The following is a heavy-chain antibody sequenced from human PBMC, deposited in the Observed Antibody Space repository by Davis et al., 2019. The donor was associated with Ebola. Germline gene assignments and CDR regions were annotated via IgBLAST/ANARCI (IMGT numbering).Heavy chain of an antibody. CDR1: GFTFSSYS. CDR2: ISSSSSYI. J-gene: IGHJ3*02. Sequence: PGGSLRLSCAASGFTFSSYSMNWVRQAPGKGLEWVSSISSSSSYIYYADSVKGRFTISRDNAKNSLYLQMNSLRAEDTAVYYCARERVEMATIAAFDIWGQGTMVTVSS. D-gene: IGHD5-24*01. CDR3: ARERVEMATIAAFDI. V-gene: IGHV3-21*01.